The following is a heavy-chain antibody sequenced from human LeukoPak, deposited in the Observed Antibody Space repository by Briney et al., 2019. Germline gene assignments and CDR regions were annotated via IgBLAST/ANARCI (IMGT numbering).Heavy chain of an antibody. J-gene: IGHJ5*02. CDR1: GGSISSGSYY. Sequence: PSETLSLTCTVSGGSISSGSYYWSWIRQPAGKGLEWIGRIYTSGSTNYNPSLKSRVTISVDTSKNQFSLKLSSVTAADTAVYYCARVPNSGSYGGGGNWFDPWGQGTLVTVSS. V-gene: IGHV4-61*02. CDR3: ARVPNSGSYGGGGNWFDP. CDR2: IYTSGST. D-gene: IGHD1-26*01.